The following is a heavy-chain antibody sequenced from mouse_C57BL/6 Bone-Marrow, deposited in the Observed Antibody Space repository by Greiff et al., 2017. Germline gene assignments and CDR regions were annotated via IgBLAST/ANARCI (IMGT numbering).Heavy chain of an antibody. Sequence: EVKLMESGAELVRPGASVKLSCTASGFNIKDDYMHWVKQRPEQGLEWIGWIDPENGDTEYASKFQGKATITADTSSNTAYLQLSSLTSEDTAVYYCTYGYYEDYWGQGTTLTVSS. CDR3: TYGYYEDY. CDR1: GFNIKDDY. D-gene: IGHD2-3*01. J-gene: IGHJ2*01. V-gene: IGHV14-4*01. CDR2: IDPENGDT.